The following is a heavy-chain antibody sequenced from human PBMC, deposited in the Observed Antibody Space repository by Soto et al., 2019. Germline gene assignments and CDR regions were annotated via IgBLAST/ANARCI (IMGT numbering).Heavy chain of an antibody. CDR3: ARRHYYDASDYFGFLDFDY. Sequence: PRESLKISCKGSGYSFSSYWIGWVRQMPGKGLEWMGIIYPGDSNTRYSPSFQGQVTISADRSISTAYLQWSSLKASDTAMYYCARRHYYDASDYFGFLDFDYWGQGALVTVSS. D-gene: IGHD3-22*01. CDR1: GYSFSSYW. V-gene: IGHV5-51*01. CDR2: IYPGDSNT. J-gene: IGHJ4*02.